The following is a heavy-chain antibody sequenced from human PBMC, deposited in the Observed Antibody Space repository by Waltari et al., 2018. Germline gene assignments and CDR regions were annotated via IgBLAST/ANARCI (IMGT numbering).Heavy chain of an antibody. Sequence: EVQLVESGGGLIQPGGSLRLSCAASGFTVSSNYMSWVRQAPGKGLEWVSVIYSGGSTYYADSVKGRFTISSDNSKNTLYLQMNSLRAEDTAVYYCASRQSGYYTPILSAFDIWRQGTMVTVSS. D-gene: IGHD3-3*01. CDR3: ASRQSGYYTPILSAFDI. V-gene: IGHV3-53*01. J-gene: IGHJ3*02. CDR1: GFTVSSNY. CDR2: IYSGGST.